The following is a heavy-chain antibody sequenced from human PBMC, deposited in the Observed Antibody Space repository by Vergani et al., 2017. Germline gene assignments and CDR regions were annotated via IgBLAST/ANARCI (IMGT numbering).Heavy chain of an antibody. J-gene: IGHJ4*02. Sequence: EVQLLESGGGLVQPGGSLRLSCAASGFTFSSYAMSWVRQAPGKGLEWVSAISGSGGSTSYADSVKGRFTISRDNSKNTLYLQMNSLRAEDTAVYYCAKGQSPTVTTGIDYWGQGTLVTVSS. D-gene: IGHD4-17*01. CDR2: ISGSGGST. CDR1: GFTFSSYA. CDR3: AKGQSPTVTTGIDY. V-gene: IGHV3-23*01.